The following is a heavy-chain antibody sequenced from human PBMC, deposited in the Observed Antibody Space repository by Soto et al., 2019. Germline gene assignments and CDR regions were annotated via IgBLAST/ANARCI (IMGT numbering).Heavy chain of an antibody. CDR3: ARDVSSDTTGFRGYDL. Sequence: SVKVSCKASGGTFSSYAISWVRQAPGQGLEWMGGIIPIFVSAHYAPKFQGRITITADESTSTAYMELSGLTSEDTAIYYCARDVSSDTTGFRGYDLWGQGTQVTVSS. D-gene: IGHD3-10*01. J-gene: IGHJ4*02. CDR2: IIPIFVSA. V-gene: IGHV1-69*13. CDR1: GGTFSSYA.